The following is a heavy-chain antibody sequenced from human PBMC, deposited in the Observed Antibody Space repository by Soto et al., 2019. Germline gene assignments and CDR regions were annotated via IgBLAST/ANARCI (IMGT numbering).Heavy chain of an antibody. V-gene: IGHV4-59*12. Sequence: LETLSLTCTVSSDSSSNYYCSWFRQPPGKGLEWIGYMHYNGYTSYNPSLRSRVTISVDTSKNQFSLKLTSVTVADTAVYYCAREPRGASCYSKICGMDVWGQGTTVTVSS. CDR3: AREPRGASCYSKICGMDV. J-gene: IGHJ6*02. CDR1: SDSSSNYY. CDR2: MHYNGYT. D-gene: IGHD2-15*01.